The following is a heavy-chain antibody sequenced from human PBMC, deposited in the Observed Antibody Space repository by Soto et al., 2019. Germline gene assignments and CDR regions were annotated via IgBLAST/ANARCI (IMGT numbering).Heavy chain of an antibody. CDR3: ASSGLRWVYFDY. D-gene: IGHD5-12*01. Sequence: QVQLVQSGAEVKKPGSSVKVSCKASGGTFSSYAISWVRQAPGQGLEWMGGIIPIFGTANYAQKFQGRVTITADESTSTAYMELSSLRSEDTSVYYGASSGLRWVYFDYWGQGTLVTVSS. CDR2: IIPIFGTA. V-gene: IGHV1-69*12. CDR1: GGTFSSYA. J-gene: IGHJ4*02.